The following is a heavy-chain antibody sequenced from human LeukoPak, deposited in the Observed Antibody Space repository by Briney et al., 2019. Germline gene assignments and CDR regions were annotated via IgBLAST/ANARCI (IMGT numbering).Heavy chain of an antibody. CDR3: ARSCPSSTSCYYYYSMDV. V-gene: IGHV1-18*01. D-gene: IGHD2-2*01. Sequence: ASVNVSCKASGYTFTSYGVSWVRQAPGQGLGWMGWISAYNGNTNYAQKLQGRVTMTTDTSTSTAYMELRSLRSDDTAVYYCARSCPSSTSCYYYYSMDVWGQGTTVTVSS. CDR2: ISAYNGNT. CDR1: GYTFTSYG. J-gene: IGHJ6*02.